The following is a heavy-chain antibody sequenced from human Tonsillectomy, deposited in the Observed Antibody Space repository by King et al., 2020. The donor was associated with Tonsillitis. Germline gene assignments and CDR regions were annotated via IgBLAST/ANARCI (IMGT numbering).Heavy chain of an antibody. J-gene: IGHJ6*02. CDR1: GYTFTDFY. V-gene: IGHV1-2*02. Sequence: VQLVQSGAEVKKPGASVKVSCKASGYTFTDFYMHWVRQAPGQGLEWMGWINPNSGGTNYAQKFQGRVTMTRDTSISTAYMELSRLRSDATAVYYCARDLSGSNYYYYFGMDVWGQGTTVTVSS. D-gene: IGHD1-26*01. CDR3: ARDLSGSNYYYYFGMDV. CDR2: INPNSGGT.